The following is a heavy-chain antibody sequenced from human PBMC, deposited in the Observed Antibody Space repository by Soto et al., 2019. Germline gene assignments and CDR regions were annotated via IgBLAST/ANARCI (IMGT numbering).Heavy chain of an antibody. CDR1: GFIFSNFV. J-gene: IGHJ2*01. V-gene: IGHV3-23*01. Sequence: EVQLLESGGGLVQPGGSLRLSCAASGFIFSNFVMSCVRRARGKGLEWVSAIGGTSGSTYYEDSVKGRFTISRDNSKNTLCLKMNSPRAEATAVYYCAKRRGDGYFDLWGRGTLVTFSS. CDR2: IGGTSGST. CDR3: AKRRGDGYFDL. D-gene: IGHD2-21*02.